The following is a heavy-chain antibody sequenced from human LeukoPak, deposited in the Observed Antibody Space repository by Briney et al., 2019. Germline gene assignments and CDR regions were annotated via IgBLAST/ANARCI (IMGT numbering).Heavy chain of an antibody. D-gene: IGHD4-23*01. J-gene: IGHJ4*02. Sequence: GESLKISCQGSGYSFTSYWIGWVRQTPGKGLEWMGIIYPGDSDTRYSPSFQGQVTISADKSITTAYLQWSSLKASDTAMYYCARLRLRWVPFDCWGQGTLVTVSS. CDR1: GYSFTSYW. CDR2: IYPGDSDT. V-gene: IGHV5-51*01. CDR3: ARLRLRWVPFDC.